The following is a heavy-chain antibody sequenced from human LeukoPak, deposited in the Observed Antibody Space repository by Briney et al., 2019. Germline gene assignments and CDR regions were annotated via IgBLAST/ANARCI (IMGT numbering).Heavy chain of an antibody. Sequence: SQTLSLTCAVSGGSISSDDYFWSWIRQPPGKGLEWIGYIYHRGSTSYNPSLKSRVTISLDKSRNQFSLNLSSVTAADTALYFCARAPYDILTGYFLFDSWGQGTLVTVSS. V-gene: IGHV4-30-2*01. D-gene: IGHD3-9*01. CDR2: IYHRGST. CDR3: ARAPYDILTGYFLFDS. CDR1: GGSISSDDYF. J-gene: IGHJ4*02.